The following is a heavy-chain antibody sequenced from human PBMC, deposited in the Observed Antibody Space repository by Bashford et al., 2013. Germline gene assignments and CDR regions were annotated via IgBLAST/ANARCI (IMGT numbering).Heavy chain of an antibody. J-gene: IGHJ3*01. V-gene: IGHV1-2*02. Sequence: WVRQAPGQGLEWMGWINPKNGGTNYAQMFQGRVTMTRDTSISTAYMEVNSLSSDDTAIYYCARDGPVVGVWNAFDVWGQGTVVTVSS. CDR2: INPKNGGT. D-gene: IGHD1-26*01. CDR3: ARDGPVVGVWNAFDV.